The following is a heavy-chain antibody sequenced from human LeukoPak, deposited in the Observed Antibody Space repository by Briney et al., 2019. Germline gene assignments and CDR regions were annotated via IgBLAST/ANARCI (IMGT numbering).Heavy chain of an antibody. D-gene: IGHD6-6*01. Sequence: PGGSLRLSCAASGFTFSSYGMHWVRQAPGKGLEWVAVISYDGSNKYYADSVKGRFTISRDNSKNTLYLQMNTLRADDTAVYYCAKDLIAARTYWGQGTLVTVSS. CDR2: ISYDGSNK. CDR1: GFTFSSYG. V-gene: IGHV3-30*18. J-gene: IGHJ4*02. CDR3: AKDLIAARTY.